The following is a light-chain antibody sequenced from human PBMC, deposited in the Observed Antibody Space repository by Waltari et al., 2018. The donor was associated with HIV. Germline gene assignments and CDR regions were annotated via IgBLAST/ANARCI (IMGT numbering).Light chain of an antibody. CDR2: DVN. CDR1: SSDVGGYKY. J-gene: IGLJ2*01. CDR3: CSYAGSYTYVV. Sequence: QSALTQPRSVSGSPGQSVPMSCSGTSSDVGGYKYFSWSQQHPGKAPKLLIYDVNKRPSGVSDRFSGSKSGNTASLTISGLQVEDEADYYCCSYAGSYTYVVLGGGTKLTVL. V-gene: IGLV2-11*01.